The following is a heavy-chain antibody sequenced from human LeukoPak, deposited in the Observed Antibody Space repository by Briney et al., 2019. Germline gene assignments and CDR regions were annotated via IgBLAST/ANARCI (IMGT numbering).Heavy chain of an antibody. V-gene: IGHV1-24*01. CDR3: ATDQELLYPHAFDI. D-gene: IGHD2-8*01. J-gene: IGHJ3*02. CDR2: FDPEDGET. CDR1: GYTLTELS. Sequence: ASVKVSCKVSGYTLTELSMHWVRQAPGKGLEWMGGFDPEDGETIYAQKFQGRVTMTEDTSTDTAYMELSSLRSEDTAVYYCATDQELLYPHAFDIWGQGIMVTVSS.